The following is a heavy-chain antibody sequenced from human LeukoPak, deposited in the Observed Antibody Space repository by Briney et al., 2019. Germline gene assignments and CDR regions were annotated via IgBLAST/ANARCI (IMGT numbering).Heavy chain of an antibody. CDR3: ARGFFSWNDDSGYTFYLDR. CDR2: ITSSNNHV. D-gene: IGHD3-22*01. CDR1: GFTFNNYS. Sequence: GGSLRLSCIVSGFTFNNYSMNWVRQGPGKGLEWVSSITSSNNHVYYADSVEGRFTISRDNAKKSLFLQMNSLRAEDTAVYYCARGFFSWNDDSGYTFYLDRWGQGTLVTVSS. J-gene: IGHJ4*02. V-gene: IGHV3-21*01.